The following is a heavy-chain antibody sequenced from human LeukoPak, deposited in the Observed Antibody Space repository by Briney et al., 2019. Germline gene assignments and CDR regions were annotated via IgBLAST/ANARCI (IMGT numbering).Heavy chain of an antibody. D-gene: IGHD6-13*01. J-gene: IGHJ4*02. CDR1: GDSVPRDTAA. Sequence: SQTLSLTCAISGDSVPRDTAAWNWDRQSPSRGLEWLGRTYYRSKWYNDYEVSVKSRITINPDTSNNQFSLMLNSVTPEDTAVYYCARDRGGSGWYYFDNWGQGSLVTVSS. CDR3: ARDRGGSGWYYFDN. V-gene: IGHV6-1*01. CDR2: TYYRSKWYN.